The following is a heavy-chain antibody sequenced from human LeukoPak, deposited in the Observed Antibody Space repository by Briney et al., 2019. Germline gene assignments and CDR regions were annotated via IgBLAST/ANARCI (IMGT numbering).Heavy chain of an antibody. J-gene: IGHJ4*02. V-gene: IGHV3-49*04. CDR2: IRSKDYGGTA. CDR1: GFTFGDHP. Sequence: PGGSLRLSCSGSGFTFGDHPMTWVRHTPGKGLEWVGYIRSKDYGGTAAYGTSVRGRFTISRDDSKSIAYLQMNNLTVDDTAVYYCVRKRQGDSWGQGTLVIVSS. CDR3: VRKRQGDS.